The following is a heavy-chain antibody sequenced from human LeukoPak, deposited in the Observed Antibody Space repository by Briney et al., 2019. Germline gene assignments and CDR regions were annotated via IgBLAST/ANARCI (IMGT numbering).Heavy chain of an antibody. V-gene: IGHV3-23*01. CDR1: GFTFSNYA. D-gene: IGHD3-22*01. CDR2: ISGSGDST. CDR3: AKDYDSSGYYYGGPYFDY. Sequence: GGSLRLSCAASGFTFSNYAMTWVRQAPGKGLEWVSAISGSGDSTYYADSVRGRFTISRDNSMNTLYLQMNSLRAEDTAIYYCAKDYDSSGYYYGGPYFDYWGQGTLVTVSS. J-gene: IGHJ4*02.